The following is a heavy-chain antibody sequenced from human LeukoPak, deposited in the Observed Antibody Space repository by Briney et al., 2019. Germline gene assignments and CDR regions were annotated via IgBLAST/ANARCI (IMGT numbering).Heavy chain of an antibody. Sequence: SETLSLTCAVSGGSISSYYWSWIRQPPGKGLEWIGYIYYSGSTNYNPSLKSRVTMSVDTSKNQFSLKLSSVTAADTAVYYCARGNIAVAGTFDYWGQGTLVTVSS. CDR1: GGSISSYY. J-gene: IGHJ4*02. V-gene: IGHV4-59*12. CDR2: IYYSGST. D-gene: IGHD6-19*01. CDR3: ARGNIAVAGTFDY.